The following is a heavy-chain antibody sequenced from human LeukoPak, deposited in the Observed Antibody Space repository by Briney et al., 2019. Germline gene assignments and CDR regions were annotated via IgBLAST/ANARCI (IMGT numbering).Heavy chain of an antibody. CDR2: IRSKAYGGTT. V-gene: IGHV3-49*04. D-gene: IGHD6-19*01. Sequence: PGGSLRLSCTASGFTFGDYAMSWVRQAPGKGLEWVGFIRSKAYGGTTEYAASVKGRFTISRDDSKSIAYLQMNSLKTEDTAVYYCTRVGMAVAATGYYYMDVWGKGTTVTVSS. CDR3: TRVGMAVAATGYYYMDV. CDR1: GFTFGDYA. J-gene: IGHJ6*03.